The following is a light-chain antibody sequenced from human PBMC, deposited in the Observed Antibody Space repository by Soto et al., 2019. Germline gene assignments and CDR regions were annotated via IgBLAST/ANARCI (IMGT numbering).Light chain of an antibody. Sequence: QSVLTQPDSVSGSPGQSITISCTGTSSDVGGYNYVSWYQQHPGKAPKVMIYEVSNRPSGVSNRFSGSKSGNTASLTISGLQAEDEADYYCSSYTSSGTYAFGTGTKVTVL. CDR3: SSYTSSGTYA. J-gene: IGLJ1*01. CDR1: SSDVGGYNY. V-gene: IGLV2-14*01. CDR2: EVS.